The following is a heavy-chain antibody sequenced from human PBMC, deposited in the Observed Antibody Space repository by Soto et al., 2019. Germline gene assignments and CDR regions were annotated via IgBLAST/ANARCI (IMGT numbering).Heavy chain of an antibody. V-gene: IGHV1-18*01. CDR1: GYTFINYG. CDR2: ITDYNGNT. CDR3: ARDDVGDLCDVFDF. Sequence: PSVKVSCTASGYTFINYGISWVRQAPGQGLEWMGWITDYNGNTHYAQKFQGRVTMTTDTSTTTAFLELRSLRSDDTAVYFCARDDVGDLCDVFDFWGQGSTVTVTS. D-gene: IGHD3-10*01. J-gene: IGHJ3*01.